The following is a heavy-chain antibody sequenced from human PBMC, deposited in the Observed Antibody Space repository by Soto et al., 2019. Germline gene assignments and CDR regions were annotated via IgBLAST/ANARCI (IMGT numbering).Heavy chain of an antibody. CDR2: IYSGGST. D-gene: IGHD3-3*01. J-gene: IGHJ6*02. CDR1: GFTVSSNY. Sequence: VQLVETGGGLIQPGGSLRLSCAASGFTVSSNYMSWVRQAPGKGLEWVSVIYSGGSTYYADSVKGRFTISRDNSQNTLYLQMNRLRAEDTAVYYCAREGRRGFLEWLVWGQGTTVTVSS. CDR3: AREGRRGFLEWLV. V-gene: IGHV3-53*02.